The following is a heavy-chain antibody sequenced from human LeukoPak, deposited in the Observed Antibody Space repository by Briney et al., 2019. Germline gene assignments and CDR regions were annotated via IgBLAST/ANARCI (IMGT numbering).Heavy chain of an antibody. V-gene: IGHV3-21*01. D-gene: IGHD1-7*01. J-gene: IGHJ4*02. CDR2: ISSSSSYI. CDR3: ARVSWNYVGYSDY. Sequence: GGSLRLSCAASGFTFSSYSMNWVRQAPGKGLEWVSSISSSSSYIYYADSVKGRFTISRDNAKNSLYLQMNSLRAEDTAVYYCARVSWNYVGYSDYRGQGTLVTVSS. CDR1: GFTFSSYS.